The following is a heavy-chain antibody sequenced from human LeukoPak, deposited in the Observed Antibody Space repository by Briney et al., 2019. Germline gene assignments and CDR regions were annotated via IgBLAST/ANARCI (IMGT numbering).Heavy chain of an antibody. D-gene: IGHD5-12*01. J-gene: IGHJ4*02. Sequence: PGGSLRLSCAASGFTFSSYWMSWVRQAPGKGLEWVANIKQDGSEKYYVDSVKGRFTISRDNAKNSLYLQMNSLRAEDTAVYYCARDSSGDYDYGMDYWGQGTLVTVSS. CDR2: IKQDGSEK. V-gene: IGHV3-7*01. CDR1: GFTFSSYW. CDR3: ARDSSGDYDYGMDY.